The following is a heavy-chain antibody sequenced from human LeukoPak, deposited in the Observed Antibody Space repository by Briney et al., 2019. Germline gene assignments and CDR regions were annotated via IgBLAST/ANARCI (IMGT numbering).Heavy chain of an antibody. CDR3: ARGSRNYNNYEGADY. V-gene: IGHV4-34*01. D-gene: IGHD4-11*01. CDR2: INHSGDT. J-gene: IGHJ4*02. Sequence: SETLSLTCAVYGGAFSGYYGSWIREPPGKGLEWIGEINHSGDTKYNPSLKSRVSMSVDVSKDQFSLKLTSLTAADTAVYYCARGSRNYNNYEGADYWGQGTLVTVSS. CDR1: GGAFSGYY.